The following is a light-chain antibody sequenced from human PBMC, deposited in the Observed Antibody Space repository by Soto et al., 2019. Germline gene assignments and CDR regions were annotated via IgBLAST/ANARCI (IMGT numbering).Light chain of an antibody. CDR3: QQYNSYRT. CDR1: QSISSW. V-gene: IGKV1-5*03. J-gene: IGKJ1*01. Sequence: DIQMTQSPSTLSASLGDRVTITCRASQSISSWLAWYQQKPGKAPKLLIRKASTLESGVPSRFSGSASGTEFTLTISSLPPDDFATYYCQQYNSYRTFGQGTKVEI. CDR2: KAS.